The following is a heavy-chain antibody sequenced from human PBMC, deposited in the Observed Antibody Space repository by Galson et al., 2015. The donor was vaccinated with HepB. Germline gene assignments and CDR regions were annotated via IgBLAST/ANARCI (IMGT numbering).Heavy chain of an antibody. CDR1: GGSFSGYY. D-gene: IGHD2-15*01. CDR2: INHSGST. V-gene: IGHV4-34*01. J-gene: IGHJ5*02. CDR3: ASRPQGGSIYNWFDP. Sequence: ETLSLTCAVYGGSFSGYYWSWIRQPPGKGLEWIGEINHSGSTNYNPSLKSRVTISVDTSKNQFSLKLSSVTAADTAVYYCASRPQGGSIYNWFDPWGQGTLVTVSS.